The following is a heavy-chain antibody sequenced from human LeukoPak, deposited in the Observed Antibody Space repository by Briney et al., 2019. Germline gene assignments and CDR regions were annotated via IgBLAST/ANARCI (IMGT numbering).Heavy chain of an antibody. V-gene: IGHV3-30-3*01. D-gene: IGHD2-2*01. CDR2: ISYDGSNK. CDR1: GFTFSSYA. J-gene: IGHJ4*02. Sequence: GGSLRLSCAASGFTFSSYAMHWVRQAPGKGLEWVAVISYDGSNKYYADSVKGRFTISRDNSKNTLYLQMNSLRAEDTAVYYCAKDPGDIEVDPAAGFDYWGQGTLVTVSS. CDR3: AKDPGDIEVDPAAGFDY.